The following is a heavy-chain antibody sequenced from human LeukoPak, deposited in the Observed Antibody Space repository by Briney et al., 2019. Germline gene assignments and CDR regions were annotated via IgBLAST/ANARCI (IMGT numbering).Heavy chain of an antibody. V-gene: IGHV3-21*01. CDR2: ISSTSAYI. CDR1: GFALKSYS. Sequence: GGSLRLSCAGSGFALKSYSLTWVRQAPGKGLEWVSSISSTSAYIHYADSVKGRFTISRDNAKNSLYLQMNSLRAEDTAIYYCAREDYGDYGADWYFDLWGRGTLVTVSS. CDR3: AREDYGDYGADWYFDL. D-gene: IGHD4-17*01. J-gene: IGHJ2*01.